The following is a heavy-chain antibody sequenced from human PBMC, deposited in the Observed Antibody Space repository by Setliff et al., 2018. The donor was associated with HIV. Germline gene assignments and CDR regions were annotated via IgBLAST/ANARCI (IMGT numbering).Heavy chain of an antibody. Sequence: GGSLRLSCAASGFRFRSYVMNWVRQAPGKGLEWVSAISTSGGAADYADSVKGRFTISRDNSRNTLYLQMNSLRAEDTALYFCARRGNLLEGRQLDSWGQGTLVTVSS. J-gene: IGHJ4*02. CDR1: GFRFRSYV. D-gene: IGHD1-1*01. CDR2: ISTSGGAA. CDR3: ARRGNLLEGRQLDS. V-gene: IGHV3-23*01.